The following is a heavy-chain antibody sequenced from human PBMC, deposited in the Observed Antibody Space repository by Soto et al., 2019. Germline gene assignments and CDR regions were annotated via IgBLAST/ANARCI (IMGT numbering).Heavy chain of an antibody. V-gene: IGHV6-1*01. Sequence: PSQTLSLTCAISGESVSSNSAAWNWIGQSPSRGLEWLGRTYYRSKWYNDYAVSVKSRITINPDTSKNQFSLQLNSVTPEDTAVYYCARHLDYYYYGMDVWGQGTTVTVSS. CDR3: ARHLDYYYYGMDV. CDR1: GESVSSNSAA. CDR2: TYYRSKWYN. D-gene: IGHD3-16*01. J-gene: IGHJ6*02.